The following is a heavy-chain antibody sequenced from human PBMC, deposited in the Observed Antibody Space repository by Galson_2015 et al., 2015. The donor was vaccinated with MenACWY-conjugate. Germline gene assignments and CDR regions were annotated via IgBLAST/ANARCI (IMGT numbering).Heavy chain of an antibody. J-gene: IGHJ6*02. CDR2: INAGNGHP. V-gene: IGHV1-3*01. CDR3: AREIVVAPAASWGDYYYGMDV. Sequence: LEWMGWINAGNGHPKYSQKFQGRVTITSDTSASTAYMELSSLRSEDTAVYYCAREIVVAPAASWGDYYYGMDVWGQGTTVTVSS. D-gene: IGHD2-2*01.